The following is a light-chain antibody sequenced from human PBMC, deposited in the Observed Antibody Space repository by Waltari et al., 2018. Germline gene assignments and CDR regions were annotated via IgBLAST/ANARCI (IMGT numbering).Light chain of an antibody. CDR1: SNDVGSYNL. CDR2: EVT. CDR3: CSYAGGSTVL. J-gene: IGLJ2*01. Sequence: QSALTQPASVSGSPGQSITISCTGTSNDVGSYNLVSWYQQHPGKAPKLIIYEVTKRPSGVSSRFSGSKSGNTASLTVSGLQVDDEADYYCCSYAGGSTVLFGGGTKLTVL. V-gene: IGLV2-23*01.